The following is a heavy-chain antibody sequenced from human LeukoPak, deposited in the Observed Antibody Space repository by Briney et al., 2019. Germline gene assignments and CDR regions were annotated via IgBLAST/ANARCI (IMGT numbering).Heavy chain of an antibody. D-gene: IGHD3-3*01. V-gene: IGHV3-23*01. J-gene: IGHJ4*02. CDR3: AKDDFWSGYWAT. Sequence: PGGSLRLSCAASGFTFSSYAMSWVRQAPGKGLEWVSAISGSGGSTYYADSVKGRFTISRDNSKNTLYLQMNSLRAEGTAVYYCAKDDFWSGYWATWGQGTLVTVSS. CDR2: ISGSGGST. CDR1: GFTFSSYA.